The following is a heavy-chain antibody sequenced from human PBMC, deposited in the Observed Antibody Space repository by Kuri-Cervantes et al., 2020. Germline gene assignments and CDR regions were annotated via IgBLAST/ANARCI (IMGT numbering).Heavy chain of an antibody. D-gene: IGHD1-26*01. J-gene: IGHJ5*02. CDR1: GGSISSGAYY. CDR2: IYYSGST. CDR3: ARDYRGSYFNWFDP. V-gene: IGHV4-61*08. Sequence: SETLSLTCTVSGGSISSGAYYWSWIRQHPGKGLEWIGYIYYSGSTNYNPSLKSRATISVDTSKNQFSLKLSSVTAADTAVYYCARDYRGSYFNWFDPWGQGTLVTVSS.